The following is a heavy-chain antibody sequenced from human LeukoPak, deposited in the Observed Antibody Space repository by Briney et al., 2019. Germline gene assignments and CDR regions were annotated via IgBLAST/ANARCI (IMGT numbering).Heavy chain of an antibody. Sequence: ASVKVSCKASGYTFTGYYMHWVRQAPGQGLEWMGWINPNSGGTNYAQKFQGRVTMTRDTSISTAYMELSRLRSDDTAVYYCAREVWGNYRLFDYWGQGTLVTVSS. J-gene: IGHJ4*02. V-gene: IGHV1-2*02. CDR2: INPNSGGT. CDR1: GYTFTGYY. CDR3: AREVWGNYRLFDY. D-gene: IGHD3-16*02.